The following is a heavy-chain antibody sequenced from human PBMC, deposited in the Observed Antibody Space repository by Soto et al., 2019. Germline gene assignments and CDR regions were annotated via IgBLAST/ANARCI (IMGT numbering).Heavy chain of an antibody. J-gene: IGHJ3*02. CDR2: TYYRSKWYN. Sequence: SQTLSLTFAISGDSVSSNSAAWNCISQSPSRGLEWLGRTYYRSKWYNDYAVSVKSRITINPDTSKNQFSLQLNSVTPEDTAVYYCARWETSSGWNAFDIWGQGTMVTVSS. CDR1: GDSVSSNSAA. V-gene: IGHV6-1*01. D-gene: IGHD6-19*01. CDR3: ARWETSSGWNAFDI.